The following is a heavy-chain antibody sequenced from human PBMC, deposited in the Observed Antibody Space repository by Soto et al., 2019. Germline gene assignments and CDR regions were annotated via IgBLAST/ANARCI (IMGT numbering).Heavy chain of an antibody. Sequence: GGSLRLSCAASGFTVSSNYMSWVRQAPGKGLEWVSVIYSGGSTYYADSVKGRFTISRDDSKNTLYLQMNSLRAEDTAVYYCARHITMDPLLVYWGQGTLVTVSS. D-gene: IGHD3-10*01. J-gene: IGHJ4*02. CDR2: IYSGGST. CDR3: ARHITMDPLLVY. V-gene: IGHV3-53*01. CDR1: GFTVSSNY.